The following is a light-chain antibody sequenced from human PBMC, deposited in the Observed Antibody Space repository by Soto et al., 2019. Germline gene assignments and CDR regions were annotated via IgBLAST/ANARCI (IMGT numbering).Light chain of an antibody. CDR2: GAS. J-gene: IGKJ4*01. CDR1: QGVRSD. V-gene: IGKV3-15*01. CDR3: QQSSKWPLT. Sequence: EIAMTQSPDTLSVSPGDRATLSCRASQGVRSDLAWYQQKAGQSPRLLIYGASTRAAETPARFSGSGSETEFTLTTSSLQSEDFAVYYCQQSSKWPLTSGGGTKVDIK.